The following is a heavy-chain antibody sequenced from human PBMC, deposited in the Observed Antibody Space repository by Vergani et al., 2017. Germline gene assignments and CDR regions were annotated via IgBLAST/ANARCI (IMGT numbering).Heavy chain of an antibody. Sequence: EVQLVESGGGLVQPGRSLRLSCAASGFTFDDYAMHWVRQAPGKGLEWVSGISWNSGRIGYADSVKGRFTISRDNAKNSLYLQMNSLRAEDTALYYCAKATYYDFWSGTNYYYYGMDVWGQGTTVTVSS. V-gene: IGHV3-9*01. CDR1: GFTFDDYA. J-gene: IGHJ6*02. D-gene: IGHD3-3*01. CDR3: AKATYYDFWSGTNYYYYGMDV. CDR2: ISWNSGRI.